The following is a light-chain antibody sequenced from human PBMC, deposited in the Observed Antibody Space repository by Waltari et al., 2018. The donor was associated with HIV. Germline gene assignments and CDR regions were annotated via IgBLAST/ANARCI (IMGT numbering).Light chain of an antibody. V-gene: IGLV2-11*01. CDR2: DVT. CDR1: SSDIGDYNY. Sequence: QSALTQPRSVSGSPGQSVTISCTGTSSDIGDYNYVSWYQQHPGKAPKHMIYDVTTRPSGVPDRFSGSKSGNTASLTISGVQAEDEAAYYCCSFAGSYTLVFGGGTKLTVL. J-gene: IGLJ3*02. CDR3: CSFAGSYTLV.